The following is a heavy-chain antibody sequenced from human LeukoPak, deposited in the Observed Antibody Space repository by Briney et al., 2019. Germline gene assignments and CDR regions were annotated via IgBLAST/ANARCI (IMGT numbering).Heavy chain of an antibody. CDR2: INPNSGDT. J-gene: IGHJ4*02. Sequence: ASVKVSCKASGYIFTGYYIHWVRQAPGQGLEWMGWINPNSGDTSYARRFQDWVTMTTDTSISTAYMDLSRLRSEDTAVYYCARGRISHVAGIDYWGQGTLVTVSS. CDR3: ARGRISHVAGIDY. V-gene: IGHV1-2*04. D-gene: IGHD6-19*01. CDR1: GYIFTGYY.